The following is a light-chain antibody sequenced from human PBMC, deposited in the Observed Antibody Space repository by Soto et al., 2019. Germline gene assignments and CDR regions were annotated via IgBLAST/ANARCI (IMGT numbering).Light chain of an antibody. CDR3: QQSYSLPLT. CDR2: GAS. CDR1: QSISDY. J-gene: IGKJ3*01. Sequence: DIQMTQSPSSLSASVGDRVAITCRSSQSISDYLNWYQQKPGKALKLVIYGASNLQSGVPPRFSGSGSGSEFTLTICGLQPDDFALYFCQQSYSLPLTFGPGTKVDV. V-gene: IGKV1-39*01.